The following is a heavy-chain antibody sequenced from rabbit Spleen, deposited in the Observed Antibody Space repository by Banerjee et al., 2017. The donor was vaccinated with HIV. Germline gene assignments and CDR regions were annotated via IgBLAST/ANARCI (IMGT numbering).Heavy chain of an antibody. D-gene: IGHD8-1*01. V-gene: IGHV1S40*01. CDR3: ARDTGSSFSSYGMDL. CDR2: IAGSSSGFT. CDR1: GFSFSSGYD. Sequence: QSLEESGGGLVKPGGSLTLTCKASGFSFSSGYDMCWVRQAPGKGLEWISCIAGSSSGFTYSATWAKGRFTISKTSSTTVTLQMTSLTAADTATYFCARDTGSSFSSYGMDLWGQGTLVTVS. J-gene: IGHJ6*01.